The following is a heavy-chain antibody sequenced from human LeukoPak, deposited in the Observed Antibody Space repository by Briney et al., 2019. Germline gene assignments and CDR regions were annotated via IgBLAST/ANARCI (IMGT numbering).Heavy chain of an antibody. CDR2: ISSSGSTI. Sequence: GQSLRPSSAASASTPTRYEMNWDSHAQEKGLEWVSYISSSGSTIYYADSVKDRLTTHRDNAKNSLYLQMNSLRAEDTAVYYCARDYCGYSYGPCAFDIWGQGTMVTVSS. V-gene: IGHV3-48*03. D-gene: IGHD5-18*01. CDR3: ARDYCGYSYGPCAFDI. J-gene: IGHJ3*02. CDR1: ASTPTRYE.